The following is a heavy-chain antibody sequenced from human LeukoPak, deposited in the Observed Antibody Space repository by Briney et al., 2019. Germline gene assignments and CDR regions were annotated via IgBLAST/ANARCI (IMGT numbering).Heavy chain of an antibody. D-gene: IGHD5-18*01. Sequence: SETLSLTCTVSGGSISSSSYYWGWIRQPPGKGLEWIGSIYYNGNTYYNPSLKSRLTISVDTSKNQFSLKLSSVTAADTAVYYCASNLYSYGFDYWGQGTLVTVSS. V-gene: IGHV4-39*01. CDR2: IYYNGNT. CDR3: ASNLYSYGFDY. CDR1: GGSISSSSYY. J-gene: IGHJ4*02.